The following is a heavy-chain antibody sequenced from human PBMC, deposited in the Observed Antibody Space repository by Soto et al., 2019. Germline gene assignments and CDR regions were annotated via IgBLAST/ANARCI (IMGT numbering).Heavy chain of an antibody. Sequence: ASVKVSCKASGYTFTSYGISWVRQAPGQGLEWMGWISAYNGNTNYAQKFQGRVTMTTDTSTSTAYMELRSLRSDDTAVYYCARDIFWGDVAESDLLDPWGQGTLVIVSS. D-gene: IGHD3-16*01. V-gene: IGHV1-18*01. CDR2: ISAYNGNT. J-gene: IGHJ5*02. CDR1: GYTFTSYG. CDR3: ARDIFWGDVAESDLLDP.